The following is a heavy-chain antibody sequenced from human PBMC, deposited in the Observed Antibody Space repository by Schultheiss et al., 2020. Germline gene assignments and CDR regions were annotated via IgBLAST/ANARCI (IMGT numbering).Heavy chain of an antibody. CDR2: ISGSGGST. J-gene: IGHJ4*02. D-gene: IGHD5-18*01. CDR3: ARAKAYTAMVDY. CDR1: GFTFSSYA. Sequence: GGSLRLSCAASGFTFSSYAMSWVRQAPGKGLEWVSAISGSGGSTYYADSVKGRFTISRDNAKNSLYLQMNSLRAEDTAVYYCARAKAYTAMVDYWGQGTLVTVSS. V-gene: IGHV3-23*01.